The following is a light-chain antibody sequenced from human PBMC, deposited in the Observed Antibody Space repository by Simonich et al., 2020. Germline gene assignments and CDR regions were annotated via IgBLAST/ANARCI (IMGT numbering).Light chain of an antibody. Sequence: QSALTQPASVSGSPGQSITISCTGTSSDVGSYNLVSWYQQHPGKAPKLMNYEGSKRPSGVSDRFSGSKSGNTASLTISVLQAEDEADYYCCSYAGSSTWVFGGGTKLTVL. J-gene: IGLJ3*02. CDR1: SSDVGSYNL. V-gene: IGLV2-23*01. CDR3: CSYAGSSTWV. CDR2: EGS.